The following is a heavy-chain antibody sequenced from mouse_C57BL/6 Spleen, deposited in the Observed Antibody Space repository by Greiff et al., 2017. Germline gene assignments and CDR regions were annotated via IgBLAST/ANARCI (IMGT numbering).Heavy chain of an antibody. CDR1: GYTFTSYW. V-gene: IGHV1-55*01. CDR3: AREGHYYGSSYMFAY. Sequence: QVQLQQPGAELVKPGASVKMSCKASGYTFTSYWITWVKQRPGQGLEWIGAISPGSGSTNYNEKFKSKATLTVDTSSSTAYMQLSSLTSEDSAVYYCAREGHYYGSSYMFAYWGQGTLVTVSA. D-gene: IGHD1-1*01. CDR2: ISPGSGST. J-gene: IGHJ3*01.